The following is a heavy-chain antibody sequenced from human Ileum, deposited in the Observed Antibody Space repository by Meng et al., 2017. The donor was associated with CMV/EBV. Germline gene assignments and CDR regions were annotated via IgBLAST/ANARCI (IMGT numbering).Heavy chain of an antibody. Sequence: MHWVHQTPNKELEWVAVVSHDGGTKCNADSLKGRFTITRDNSKNTLYVRMNSLRPEDTAIYYCAREPQGSIGSCNTVSCSKRWFGPWGQGTLVTVSS. V-gene: IGHV3-30-3*01. D-gene: IGHD2-15*01. CDR3: AREPQGSIGSCNTVSCSKRWFGP. J-gene: IGHJ5*02. CDR2: VSHDGGTK.